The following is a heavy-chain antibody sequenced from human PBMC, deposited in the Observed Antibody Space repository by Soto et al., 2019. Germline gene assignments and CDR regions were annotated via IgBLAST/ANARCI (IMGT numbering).Heavy chain of an antibody. J-gene: IGHJ3*02. D-gene: IGHD2-15*01. CDR1: GYSFTSYW. Sequence: GQSLKISSKGSGYSFTSYWSGWVLQMPGKGLEWMGIIYPGDSDTRYSPSFQGQVTISADKSISTAYLQWSSLKASDTATYYCAKGPRRILSFDIWGQGTMVTVS. CDR2: IYPGDSDT. V-gene: IGHV5-51*01. CDR3: AKGPRRILSFDI.